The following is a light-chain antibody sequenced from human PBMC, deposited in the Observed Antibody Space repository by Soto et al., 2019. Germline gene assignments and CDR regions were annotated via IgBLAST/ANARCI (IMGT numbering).Light chain of an antibody. CDR1: SSDVGGYEY. CDR2: EVN. CDR3: SSFSGANILV. J-gene: IGLJ3*02. V-gene: IGLV2-8*01. Sequence: QSALTQPPSASGSLGQSVTISCTGSSSDVGGYEYVAWYQQHPGKAPKLMIFEVNKRPSGVPNRFSGSKSGNTASLTVSGLQAEDEAAYYCSSFSGANILVFGGGTKLTVL.